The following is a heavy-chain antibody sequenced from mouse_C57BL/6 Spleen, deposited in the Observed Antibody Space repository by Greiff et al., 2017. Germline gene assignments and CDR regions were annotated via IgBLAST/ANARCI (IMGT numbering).Heavy chain of an antibody. Sequence: QVQLQQSGAELVKPGASVKISCKASGYAFSSYWMNWVKQRPGKGLGWIGQFYPGDGDTNYNGKFKGKATLTADKSSSTAYMQLSSLTSEDSAVYFCARQVTTVVAPHFDYWGQGTTLTVSS. CDR2: FYPGDGDT. CDR3: ARQVTTVVAPHFDY. J-gene: IGHJ2*01. D-gene: IGHD1-1*01. CDR1: GYAFSSYW. V-gene: IGHV1-80*01.